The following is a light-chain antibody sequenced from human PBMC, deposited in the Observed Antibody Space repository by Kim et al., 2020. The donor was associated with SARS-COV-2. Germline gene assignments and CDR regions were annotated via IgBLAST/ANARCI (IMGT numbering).Light chain of an antibody. J-gene: IGKJ1*01. Sequence: DIQMTQSPSSLSVSVGDRVTITCRASQGITNSLAWYQQKPGKVPQVLIYAASVLQSGVPSRFSGSGSGTDFTLTISSLQPEDVATYYGQKYNSAPWTFGQGTKV. CDR2: AAS. CDR3: QKYNSAPWT. V-gene: IGKV1-27*01. CDR1: QGITNS.